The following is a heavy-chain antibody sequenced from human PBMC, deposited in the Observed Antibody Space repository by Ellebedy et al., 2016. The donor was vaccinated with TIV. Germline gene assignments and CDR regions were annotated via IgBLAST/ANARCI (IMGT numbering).Heavy chain of an antibody. CDR2: IYYSGST. D-gene: IGHD3-3*01. V-gene: IGHV4-39*01. CDR1: GGSISSSSYY. CDR3: ARLLRGSGPHNWFDP. Sequence: SETLSLXCTVSGGSISSSSYYSGWIRQPPGKGLEWIGSIYYSGSTYYNPSLKSRVTISVDTSKNQFSLKLSSVTAADTAVYYCARLLRGSGPHNWFDPWGQGTLVTVSS. J-gene: IGHJ5*02.